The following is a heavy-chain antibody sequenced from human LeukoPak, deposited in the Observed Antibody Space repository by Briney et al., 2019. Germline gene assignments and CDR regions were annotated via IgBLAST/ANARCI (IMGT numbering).Heavy chain of an antibody. D-gene: IGHD3-22*01. CDR1: GGSISSSSYY. CDR3: ARGVIKVVSTNSYYYGLDV. J-gene: IGHJ6*02. CDR2: IYYSGST. Sequence: PSETLSLTCTVSGGSISSSSYYWGWIRQPPGKGLEWIGSIYYSGSTYYNPSLKSRVTISVDRSKNQFSLKLSSVTAADTAVYYCARGVIKVVSTNSYYYGLDVWGPGTTVTVSS. V-gene: IGHV4-39*07.